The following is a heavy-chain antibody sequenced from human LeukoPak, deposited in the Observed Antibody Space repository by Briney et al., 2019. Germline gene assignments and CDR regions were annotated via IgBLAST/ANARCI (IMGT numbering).Heavy chain of an antibody. CDR2: ISDSGGRT. CDR3: ARDEGGRVCSSTSCYEAP. Sequence: PGGSLRLSCAVSGITLSNYGMCWGRQAPGKGLEWVAGISDSGGRTNYADSVKGRFTISRDNPKSTLYLQMNSLRAADTAVYYCARDEGGRVCSSTSCYEAPWGQGTLVTVSS. CDR1: GITLSNYG. J-gene: IGHJ5*02. D-gene: IGHD2-2*01. V-gene: IGHV3-23*01.